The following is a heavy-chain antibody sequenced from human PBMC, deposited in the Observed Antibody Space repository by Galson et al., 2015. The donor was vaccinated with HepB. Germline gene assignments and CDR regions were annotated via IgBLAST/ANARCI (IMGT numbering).Heavy chain of an antibody. CDR2: INGGYGNT. J-gene: IGHJ5*02. CDR1: GYTFTNYD. V-gene: IGHV1-3*01. CDR3: ASDALTDYYGSSGPPSWFGP. Sequence: SVKVSCKASGYTFTNYDIHWVRQAPGQGLEWMGWINGGYGNTKYAHKFQGRVTITRDISAITAYMELSSLTSEDTAVYYCASDALTDYYGSSGPPSWFGPWGQGTLVTVSS. D-gene: IGHD3-22*01.